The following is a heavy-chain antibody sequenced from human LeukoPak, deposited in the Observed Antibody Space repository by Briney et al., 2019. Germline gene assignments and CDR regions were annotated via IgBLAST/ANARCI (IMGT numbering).Heavy chain of an antibody. Sequence: GGSLRLSCAASGFTFSSYAMSWVRQALGKGLEWVSAISGSGGSTYYADSVKGRFTISRDNSKNTLYLQMNSLRAEDTAVYYCAKSGGGSHGELFDHLGQGTLVTVSS. J-gene: IGHJ4*02. CDR2: ISGSGGST. V-gene: IGHV3-23*01. CDR3: AKSGGGSHGELFDH. D-gene: IGHD2-15*01. CDR1: GFTFSSYA.